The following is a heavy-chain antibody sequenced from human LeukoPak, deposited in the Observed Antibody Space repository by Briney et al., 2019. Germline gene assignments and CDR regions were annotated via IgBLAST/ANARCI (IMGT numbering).Heavy chain of an antibody. CDR1: GYTLTELS. Sequence: ASVKVSCKVSGYTLTELSMHWVRQAPGKGLEWMGGFDPEDGETIYAQKFQGRVTMTEDTSTDTAYMELSSLRSEDTAVYYCATVKGRFGGLYYFDYWGQGTLVTVSS. CDR3: ATVKGRFGGLYYFDY. D-gene: IGHD3-16*01. V-gene: IGHV1-24*01. CDR2: FDPEDGET. J-gene: IGHJ4*02.